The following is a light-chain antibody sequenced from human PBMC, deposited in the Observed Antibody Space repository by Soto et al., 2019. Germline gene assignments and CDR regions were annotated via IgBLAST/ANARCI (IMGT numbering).Light chain of an antibody. Sequence: QAVVTQPTSASGTPGQRVTISCSGSRSNIGRNTVNWYQQLPGTAPKVLIYSNNQRPSGFPDRLSGSKSGTSASLAISGLQSEDEADYYCAAWDDSLNAVVFGGGTKLTVL. CDR3: AAWDDSLNAVV. CDR1: RSNIGRNT. J-gene: IGLJ2*01. CDR2: SNN. V-gene: IGLV1-44*01.